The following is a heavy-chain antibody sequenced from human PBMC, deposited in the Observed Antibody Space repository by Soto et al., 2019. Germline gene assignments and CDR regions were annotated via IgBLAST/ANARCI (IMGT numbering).Heavy chain of an antibody. V-gene: IGHV4-59*08. CDR1: GGSISSYY. J-gene: IGHJ4*02. Sequence: SETLSLACTVSGGSISSYYWSWIRQPPGKGLEWIGYIYYSGSTNYNPSLKSRVTISVDTSKNQFSLKLSSVTAADTAVYYCARHTYGSGSYYIEALDYWGQGTLLTLSS. CDR2: IYYSGST. CDR3: ARHTYGSGSYYIEALDY. D-gene: IGHD3-10*01.